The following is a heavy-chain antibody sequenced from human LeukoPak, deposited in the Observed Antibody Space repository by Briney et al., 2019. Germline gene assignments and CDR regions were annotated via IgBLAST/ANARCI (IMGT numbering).Heavy chain of an antibody. CDR2: IYYSGST. J-gene: IGHJ4*02. V-gene: IGHV4-39*01. D-gene: IGHD3-3*01. CDR1: GGSISSSSYY. CDR3: ARSTYYDFWSGYPPFFDY. Sequence: PSETLSLTCTVSGGSISSSSYYWGWIGQPQGKGLEWIVSIYYSGSTYYNPSLKSRVTISVDTSKNQFSLKLSSVTAADTAVYYCARSTYYDFWSGYPPFFDYWGQGTLVTVSS.